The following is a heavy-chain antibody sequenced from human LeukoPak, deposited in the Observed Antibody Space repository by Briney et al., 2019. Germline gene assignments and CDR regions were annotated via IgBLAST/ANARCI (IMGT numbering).Heavy chain of an antibody. Sequence: ASVKVSCKASGGTFSSYAISWVRQAPGQGLEWMGGIIPIFGTANYARKFQGRVTITADESTSTAYMELSSLRSEDTAVYYCARGYLYYYDVSGYPFDYWGQGTLVTVSS. J-gene: IGHJ4*02. V-gene: IGHV1-69*13. CDR2: IIPIFGTA. CDR3: ARGYLYYYDVSGYPFDY. CDR1: GGTFSSYA. D-gene: IGHD3-22*01.